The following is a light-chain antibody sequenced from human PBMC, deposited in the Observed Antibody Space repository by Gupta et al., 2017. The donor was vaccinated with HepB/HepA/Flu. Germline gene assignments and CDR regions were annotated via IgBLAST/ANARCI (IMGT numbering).Light chain of an antibody. J-gene: IGLJ2*01. CDR3: SSDTSTSTVL. Sequence: QSALTQPASVTGSPEQSITIPCTGTRSDVGGYNFVSWYQQHPGKAPKFIIYDVSKRPSGVANRFSGSKSGNTASLTISGLQAEDEADYYCSSDTSTSTVLFGGGTKLTVL. CDR2: DVS. V-gene: IGLV2-14*03. CDR1: RSDVGGYNF.